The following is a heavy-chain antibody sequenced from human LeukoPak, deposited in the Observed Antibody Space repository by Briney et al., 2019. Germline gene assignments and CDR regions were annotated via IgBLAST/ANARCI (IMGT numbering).Heavy chain of an antibody. CDR2: INPNSGGT. CDR1: EYTFSGYY. D-gene: IGHD2-2*02. Sequence: GASVKVSCKASEYTFSGYYIHWVRQAPGQGLEWMGWINPNSGGTNYVQKFQGRVTMTRGTSISTAYMELNRLRYDDTAVYYCARGCSTASCYNAFDIWGQGTMVTVSS. J-gene: IGHJ3*02. V-gene: IGHV1-2*02. CDR3: ARGCSTASCYNAFDI.